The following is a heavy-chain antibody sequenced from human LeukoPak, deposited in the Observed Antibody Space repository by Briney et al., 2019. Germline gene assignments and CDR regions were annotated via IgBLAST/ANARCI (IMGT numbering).Heavy chain of an antibody. V-gene: IGHV1-18*01. CDR3: ARCTGGGSCYGVRY. J-gene: IGHJ4*02. Sequence: ASVKVSCKASGYTFTSYGISWVRQAPGQGLEWMGWISAYNGNTTYAQTLQGRVTMTTDPSTSTAYMELRSLRSDDTAVYYCARCTGGGSCYGVRYWGPGTLVTVSS. D-gene: IGHD2-15*01. CDR2: ISAYNGNT. CDR1: GYTFTSYG.